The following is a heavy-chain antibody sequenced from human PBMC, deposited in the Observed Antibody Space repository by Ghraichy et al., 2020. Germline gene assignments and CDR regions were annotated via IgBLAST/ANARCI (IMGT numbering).Heavy chain of an antibody. J-gene: IGHJ4*02. Sequence: GGSLRLSCSASGFTFSSYGMHWVRQAPGKGLEWVAVISYDGSNKYYADSVKGRFTISRDNSKNTLYLQMNSLRAEDTAVYYCARGMGATTLGTVLYWGQGTLVTVSS. D-gene: IGHD1-26*01. V-gene: IGHV3-30*03. CDR1: GFTFSSYG. CDR3: ARGMGATTLGTVLY. CDR2: ISYDGSNK.